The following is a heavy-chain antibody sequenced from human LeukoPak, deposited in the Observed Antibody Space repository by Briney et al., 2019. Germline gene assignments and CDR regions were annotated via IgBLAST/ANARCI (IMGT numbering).Heavy chain of an antibody. CDR1: GYSISSGYY. Sequence: SETLSLTCTVSGYSISSGYYWGWIRQPPGKGLEWIGSIYHSGSTYYNPSLKSRVTISVDTSKNQFSLKLSSVTAADTAVYYCAGDRKYYYHMDVWGKGTTVTVSS. V-gene: IGHV4-38-2*02. CDR3: AGDRKYYYHMDV. CDR2: IYHSGST. J-gene: IGHJ6*03.